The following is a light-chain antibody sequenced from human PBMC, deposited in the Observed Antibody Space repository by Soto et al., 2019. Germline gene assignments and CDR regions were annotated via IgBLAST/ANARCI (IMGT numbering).Light chain of an antibody. CDR2: TAA. CDR1: QIFSSN. V-gene: IGKV1-39*01. J-gene: IGKJ2*01. Sequence: DIQMTQSPSSLSASVGDRVTITYRARQIFSSNLNWYQQKPGKAPKLLIYTAASLQSGVPSRFSGSGSGTDFTLTIGSLQLEDFATYYCQQSNSLPPTFGQGTKLEIK. CDR3: QQSNSLPPT.